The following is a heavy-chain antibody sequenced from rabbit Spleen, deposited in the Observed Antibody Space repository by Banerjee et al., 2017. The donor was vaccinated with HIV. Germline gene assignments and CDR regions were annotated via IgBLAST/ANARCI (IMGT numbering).Heavy chain of an antibody. CDR3: ARDAGSGAYLDGYFNL. D-gene: IGHD4-2*01. J-gene: IGHJ4*01. V-gene: IGHV1S7*01. CDR1: GFTLSSYY. CDR2: IDPVFGST. Sequence: QLKESGGGLVQPGGSLKLSCKASGFTLSSYYMNWVRQAPGKGLEWIGYIDPVFGSTYYANWVNGRFTISSHNAQNTLYLQLNSLTAADTATYFCARDAGSGAYLDGYFNLWGQGTLVT.